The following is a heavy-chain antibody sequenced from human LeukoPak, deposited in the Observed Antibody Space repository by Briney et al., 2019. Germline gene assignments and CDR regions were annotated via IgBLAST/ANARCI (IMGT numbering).Heavy chain of an antibody. V-gene: IGHV1-18*01. CDR1: GYTFTSYG. CDR3: ARVHPITMVRGVTYDP. CDR2: ISAYNGNT. J-gene: IGHJ5*02. D-gene: IGHD3-10*01. Sequence: ASVKVSCKASGYTFTSYGISWVRQAPGQGLEGMGWISAYNGNTNDAQKLQGRVTMTTDTSTSTAYMELRSLRSDDTAVYYCARVHPITMVRGVTYDPWGQGTLVTVSS.